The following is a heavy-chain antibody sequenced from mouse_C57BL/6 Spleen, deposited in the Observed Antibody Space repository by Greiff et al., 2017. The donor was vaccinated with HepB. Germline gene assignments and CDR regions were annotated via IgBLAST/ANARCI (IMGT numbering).Heavy chain of an antibody. J-gene: IGHJ4*01. CDR3: ARIRYGSSDAMDY. Sequence: VQLEESGAELVKPGASVKISCKASGYAFSSYWMNWVKQRPGKGLEWIGQIYPGDGDTNYNGKFKGKATLTADKSSSTAYMQLSSLTSGDSAVYFCARIRYGSSDAMDYWGQGTSVTVSS. V-gene: IGHV1-80*01. CDR2: IYPGDGDT. CDR1: GYAFSSYW. D-gene: IGHD1-1*01.